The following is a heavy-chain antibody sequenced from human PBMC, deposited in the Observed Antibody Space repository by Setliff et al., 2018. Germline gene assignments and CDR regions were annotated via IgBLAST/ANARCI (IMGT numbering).Heavy chain of an antibody. V-gene: IGHV1-46*01. J-gene: IGHJ3*02. Sequence: ASVKVSCKASGYTFTSYYMHWVRQAPGQGLEWMGIINPSGGSTSYAQKFQGRVTMTRDTSTSTVYMELSSLRSEDTAVYYCARSKYYYDSSGYYREDAFDIWGQGTTVTVSS. CDR3: ARSKYYYDSSGYYREDAFDI. D-gene: IGHD3-22*01. CDR1: GYTFTSYY. CDR2: INPSGGST.